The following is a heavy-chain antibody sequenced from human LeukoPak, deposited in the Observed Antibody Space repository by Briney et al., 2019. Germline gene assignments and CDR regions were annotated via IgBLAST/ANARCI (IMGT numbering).Heavy chain of an antibody. CDR2: ISSSSSYI. V-gene: IGHV3-21*01. D-gene: IGHD3-3*01. J-gene: IGHJ6*02. Sequence: GGSLRLSCAASGFTFSSYSMNWVRQAPGKGLEWVSSISSSSSYIYYADSVKGRFTISRDNAKNSLYLQMNSLRAEDTAVYYCARVDTLTPYYDFWSGYRRGDGMYVWGQGTTVTV. CDR3: ARVDTLTPYYDFWSGYRRGDGMYV. CDR1: GFTFSSYS.